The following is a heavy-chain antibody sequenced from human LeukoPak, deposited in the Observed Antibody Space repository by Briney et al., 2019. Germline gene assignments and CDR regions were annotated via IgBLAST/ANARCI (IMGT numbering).Heavy chain of an antibody. CDR3: ARDDYGDYGANWFDP. V-gene: IGHV4-59*12. CDR2: IYYSGST. D-gene: IGHD4-17*01. Sequence: SETLSLTCTVSGGSISSYYWSWIRQPPGKGLEWIGYIYYSGSTNYNPSLKSRVTISVDTSKNQFSLKLSSVTAADTAVYYCARDDYGDYGANWFDPWGQGTLVTVSS. CDR1: GGSISSYY. J-gene: IGHJ5*02.